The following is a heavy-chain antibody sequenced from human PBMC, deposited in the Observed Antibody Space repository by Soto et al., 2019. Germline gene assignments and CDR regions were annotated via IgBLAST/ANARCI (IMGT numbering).Heavy chain of an antibody. J-gene: IGHJ5*02. CDR2: IYYSGST. V-gene: IGHV4-61*01. CDR3: ARDTNVDTAMVTTAGFDP. D-gene: IGHD5-18*01. CDR1: GGSVSIGSYY. Sequence: SGTLSLTSTVSGGSVSIGSYYWSWIRQPPGKGLEWIGYIYYSGSTNYNPSLKSRVTISVDTSKNQFSLKLSSVTAADTSVYYCARDTNVDTAMVTTAGFDPWGQGTLVTVS.